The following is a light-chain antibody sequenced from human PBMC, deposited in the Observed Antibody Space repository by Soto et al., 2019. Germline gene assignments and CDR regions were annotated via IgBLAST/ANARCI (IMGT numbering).Light chain of an antibody. CDR2: DAS. CDR1: QSVSSY. Sequence: EIVLTQSPATLSLSPGESATLSCRASQSVSSYLAWYQQKPGQAPRLLIYDASNRATGIPARFSGSGSGTDFTLTISSLEPEDFAVYYCQQRSNWPSTTFGGGTKVEIK. V-gene: IGKV3-11*01. J-gene: IGKJ4*01. CDR3: QQRSNWPSTT.